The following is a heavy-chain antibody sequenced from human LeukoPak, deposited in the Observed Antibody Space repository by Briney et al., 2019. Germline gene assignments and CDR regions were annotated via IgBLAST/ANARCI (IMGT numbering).Heavy chain of an antibody. CDR3: AKDGDYYDSSGSPIDY. D-gene: IGHD3-22*01. CDR1: GFTFSSYA. CDR2: ISYDGSNK. V-gene: IGHV3-30*04. J-gene: IGHJ4*02. Sequence: GGSLRLSCAASGFTFSSYAMHWVRQAPGKGLEWVAVISYDGSNKYYADSVKGRFTISRDNSKNTLYLQMNSLRAEDTAVYYCAKDGDYYDSSGSPIDYWGQGTLVTVSS.